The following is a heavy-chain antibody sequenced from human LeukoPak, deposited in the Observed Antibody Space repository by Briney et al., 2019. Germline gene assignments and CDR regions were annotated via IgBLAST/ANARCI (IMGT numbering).Heavy chain of an antibody. CDR3: ARGQIDLLRNYFDS. Sequence: PGGSLSLSCAASGFIVSHKYMAWVRQAPGKGLEWLSIIYTGGNTVSAESVKGRFSISRDDSRNTVHLQMNNLRDDDTAVYYCARGQIDLLRNYFDSWGPGTLVAVSS. J-gene: IGHJ4*02. D-gene: IGHD3-22*01. V-gene: IGHV3-66*01. CDR2: IYTGGNT. CDR1: GFIVSHKY.